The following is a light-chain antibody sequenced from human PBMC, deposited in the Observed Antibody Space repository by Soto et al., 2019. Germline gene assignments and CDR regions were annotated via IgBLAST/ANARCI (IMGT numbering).Light chain of an antibody. CDR3: QSYDSSNQGV. CDR1: SGDIARNS. CDR2: EDD. V-gene: IGLV6-57*03. J-gene: IGLJ3*02. Sequence: NFMLTQPQSVSESPGGTVTISCTRSSGDIARNSVQWYQQRPGSAPSAVIHEDDQRPSGVPDRFSGSVDRSSNSASLTISGLKTEDEADYYCQSYDSSNQGVFGGGTKLTVL.